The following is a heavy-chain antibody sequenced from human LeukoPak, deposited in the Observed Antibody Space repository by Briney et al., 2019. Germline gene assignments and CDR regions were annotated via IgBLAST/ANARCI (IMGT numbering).Heavy chain of an antibody. J-gene: IGHJ6*04. CDR3: AELGITMIGGV. D-gene: IGHD3-10*02. CDR1: GFTFNDYY. Sequence: GGSLTLSCSASGFTFNDYYMNWVRQAPGNGLEWVSYISSSGSTIYYADSVKGRFTISRDNAKNSLYLQMNSLRAEDTAVYYCAELGITMIGGVWGKGTTVTISS. V-gene: IGHV3-11*04. CDR2: ISSSGSTI.